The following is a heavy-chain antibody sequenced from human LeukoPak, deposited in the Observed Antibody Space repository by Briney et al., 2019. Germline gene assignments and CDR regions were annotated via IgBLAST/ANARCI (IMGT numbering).Heavy chain of an antibody. Sequence: GGSLRLSCAASGFTFSDYYMSWIRQAPGKGLEWVSYISSSGSTIYYADSVKGRFTISRDNAKNSLYLQMNSLRAEDTAVYYCARRDYDSSGYYPAAFDIWGQGTMVTVSS. CDR2: ISSSGSTI. CDR1: GFTFSDYY. D-gene: IGHD3-22*01. V-gene: IGHV3-11*01. J-gene: IGHJ3*02. CDR3: ARRDYDSSGYYPAAFDI.